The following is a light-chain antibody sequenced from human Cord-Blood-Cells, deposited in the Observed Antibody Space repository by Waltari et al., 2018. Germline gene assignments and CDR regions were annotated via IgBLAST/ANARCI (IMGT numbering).Light chain of an antibody. CDR1: SLRSYY. V-gene: IGLV3-19*01. J-gene: IGLJ1*01. CDR2: GKN. Sequence: SSELTQDPAVSVALGQTVRITCQGDSLRSYYASWYQQKPGQAPVLVIYGKNNRPPGIPDRFSGSSSGTPASLTITGAQAEDEADYYCNSRDSSGNHYVFGTGTKVTVL. CDR3: NSRDSSGNHYV.